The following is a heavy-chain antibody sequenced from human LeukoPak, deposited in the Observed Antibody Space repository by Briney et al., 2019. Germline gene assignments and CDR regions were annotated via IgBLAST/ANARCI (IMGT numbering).Heavy chain of an antibody. D-gene: IGHD5-24*01. Sequence: ASVKVSCKASGYIFTSYDINWVRQATGQGREGMGWMNPNSGNTGYAQKLQGRVTMTRNTSISTAYMELSSLRSEDTAVYYCAREEMATIGQFDYWGQGTLVTVSS. CDR2: MNPNSGNT. CDR3: AREEMATIGQFDY. J-gene: IGHJ4*02. V-gene: IGHV1-8*01. CDR1: GYIFTSYD.